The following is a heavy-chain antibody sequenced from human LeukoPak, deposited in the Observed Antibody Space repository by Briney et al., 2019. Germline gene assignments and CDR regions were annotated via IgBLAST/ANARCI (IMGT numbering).Heavy chain of an antibody. J-gene: IGHJ4*02. Sequence: SETLSLTCAVYGGSFSDYYWTWIRQTPGKGLEWIGQISHSGTTSYNPSLKSRVTMSVDTSKNQFSLKLTSVTAADTAVYYCARVCPGYWGQGTLVTVSS. CDR1: GGSFSDYY. CDR2: ISHSGTT. CDR3: ARVCPGY. V-gene: IGHV4-34*01.